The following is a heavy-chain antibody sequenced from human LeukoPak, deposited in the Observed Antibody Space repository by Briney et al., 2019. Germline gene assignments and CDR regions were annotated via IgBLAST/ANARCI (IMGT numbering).Heavy chain of an antibody. Sequence: GASVKVSCKASGGTFSSYAISWVRQAPGQGLEWMGRIIPILGIANYAQKFQGRVTITADKSTSTAYMELSSLRSEDTAVYYCARGEPYYGGYSHWGQGTLITVSS. CDR3: ARGEPYYGGYSH. D-gene: IGHD4-17*01. CDR1: GGTFSSYA. CDR2: IIPILGIA. V-gene: IGHV1-69*04. J-gene: IGHJ4*02.